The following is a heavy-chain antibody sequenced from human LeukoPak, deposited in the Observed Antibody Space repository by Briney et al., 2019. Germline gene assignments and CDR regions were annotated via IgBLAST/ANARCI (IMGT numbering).Heavy chain of an antibody. CDR1: GGSISSYY. CDR3: ARERIVGATTRGSAFDI. CDR2: IYYIGST. V-gene: IGHV4-59*01. Sequence: SETLSLTCTVSGGSISSYYWSWIRQPPGKGLEWSGYIYYIGSTNYNPSLKSRVTISVDTSKNQFSLKLSSVTAADTAVYYCARERIVGATTRGSAFDIWGQGTMVTVSS. J-gene: IGHJ3*02. D-gene: IGHD1-26*01.